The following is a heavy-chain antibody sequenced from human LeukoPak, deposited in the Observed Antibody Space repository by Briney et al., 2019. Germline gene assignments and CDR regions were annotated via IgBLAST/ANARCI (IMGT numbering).Heavy chain of an antibody. CDR1: GFSFRHYV. CDR2: MRESGGTI. CDR3: AKDAASSGWPIDY. J-gene: IGHJ4*02. D-gene: IGHD6-19*01. V-gene: IGHV3-23*01. Sequence: GGSLRLSCAASGFSFRHYVMSWVRQAPGKGLEWVSTMRESGGTIYYADSVKGRFTISRDDSTNTVFLHMTSLRAEDTAVYYCAKDAASSGWPIDYWGQGTLVTVSS.